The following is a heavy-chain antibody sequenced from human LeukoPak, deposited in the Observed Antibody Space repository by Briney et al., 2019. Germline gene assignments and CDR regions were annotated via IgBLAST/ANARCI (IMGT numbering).Heavy chain of an antibody. Sequence: GRSLRLSCAASGFTFSSYGMHWVRQAPGKGLEWVAVIWYDGSNKYYADSVKGRFTISRDNSKNTLYLQMNSLRAEDTAVYYCAKDVRSSWAYFDYWGQGTLVTVSS. CDR2: IWYDGSNK. D-gene: IGHD6-13*01. V-gene: IGHV3-33*06. CDR3: AKDVRSSWAYFDY. J-gene: IGHJ4*02. CDR1: GFTFSSYG.